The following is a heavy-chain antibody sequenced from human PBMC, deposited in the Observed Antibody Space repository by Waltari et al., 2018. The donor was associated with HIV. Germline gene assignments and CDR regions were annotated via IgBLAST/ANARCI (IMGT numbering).Heavy chain of an antibody. V-gene: IGHV4-34*02. Sequence: QVRLQQWGAGLLKPSETLSLTCAVYGGSFNGYYGSWIRQPPGKGLECIGEINHSGSIKYNPSLKSRVIISVDRYKNQFSLKLTSVTAADTALYYCARGSWGSGMDVWGRGTTVIVSS. D-gene: IGHD7-27*01. CDR1: GGSFNGYY. CDR2: INHSGSI. CDR3: ARGSWGSGMDV. J-gene: IGHJ6*02.